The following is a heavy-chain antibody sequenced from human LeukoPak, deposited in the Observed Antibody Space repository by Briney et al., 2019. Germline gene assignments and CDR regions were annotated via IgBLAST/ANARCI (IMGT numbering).Heavy chain of an antibody. Sequence: SVKVSCKASGCTFSSYAISWVRQAPGQGLEWMGRIIPILGIANYAQKFQGRVTITADKSTSTAYMELSSLGSEDTAGYYCARVPKYYYGSGSYGALGYWGQGTLVTVSS. CDR1: GCTFSSYA. J-gene: IGHJ4*02. CDR3: ARVPKYYYGSGSYGALGY. V-gene: IGHV1-69*04. D-gene: IGHD3-10*01. CDR2: IIPILGIA.